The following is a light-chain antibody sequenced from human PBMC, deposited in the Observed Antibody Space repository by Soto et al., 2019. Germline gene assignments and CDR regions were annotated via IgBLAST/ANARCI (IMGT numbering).Light chain of an antibody. CDR3: SSYTSSSIYVV. J-gene: IGLJ2*01. CDR2: DVT. V-gene: IGLV2-14*01. Sequence: QSALTQPASVSGSPGQSITISCTGTSSYVGVYNYVSWYQQHPGKAPKLMIYDVTNRPSGVSNRFSGSKSVNTASLTISGLQAVDEADYYCSSYTSSSIYVVFGGGTKLTVL. CDR1: SSYVGVYNY.